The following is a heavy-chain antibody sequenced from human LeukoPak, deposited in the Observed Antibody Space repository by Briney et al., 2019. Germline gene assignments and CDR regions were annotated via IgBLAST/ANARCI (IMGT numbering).Heavy chain of an antibody. CDR3: ARGPMYSTSYYAPDY. D-gene: IGHD6-13*01. V-gene: IGHV1-18*01. CDR2: ISAYSGNT. CDR1: GYGFSIYG. Sequence: ASVKVSCKASGYGFSIYGISWVRQAPGQGLEWMGWISAYSGNTKYAQKFQGRVTMTTDTSTGTAYIELRSPRSDDTAVYYCARGPMYSTSYYAPDYWGQGTPVTVSS. J-gene: IGHJ4*02.